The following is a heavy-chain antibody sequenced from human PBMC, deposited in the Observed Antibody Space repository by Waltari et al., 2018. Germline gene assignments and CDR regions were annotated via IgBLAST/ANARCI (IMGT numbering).Heavy chain of an antibody. CDR1: GFTFSSFA. CDR2: VSYDGSNK. CDR3: AKDAVDQNYYDRTDLYSGMDV. Sequence: QVQLVESGGGVVQPGRSLTLSCAASGFTFSSFAMHWVRQAPGKGLEVGAIVSYDGSNKYYADSVKGRFTISRDNSKNTLYLQMNSLRGEDTAVYYCAKDAVDQNYYDRTDLYSGMDVWGQGTTVTVSS. J-gene: IGHJ6*02. V-gene: IGHV3-30*18. D-gene: IGHD3-22*01.